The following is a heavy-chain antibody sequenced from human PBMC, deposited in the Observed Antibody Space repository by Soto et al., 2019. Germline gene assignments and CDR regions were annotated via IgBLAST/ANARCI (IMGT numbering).Heavy chain of an antibody. CDR2: IYPGDSDT. CDR3: ARHGSMVEDAFDI. D-gene: IGHD3-10*01. J-gene: IGHJ3*02. Sequence: PGESLKISCKGSAYSVTSDRIGWVRQMPGKGLDGMGIIYPGDSDTRYSPSFQGRVTMSADKSVRTAYLQGSSLKALATARYYCARHGSMVEDAFDIWGQGTMVTVSS. CDR1: AYSVTSDR. V-gene: IGHV5-51*01.